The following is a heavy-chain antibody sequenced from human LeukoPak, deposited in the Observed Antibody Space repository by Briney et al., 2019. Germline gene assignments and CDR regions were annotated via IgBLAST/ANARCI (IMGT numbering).Heavy chain of an antibody. Sequence: PSETLSLTCTVSGGSISSYYWSWIRQPPGKGLEWIGYIYYGGSTNYNPSLKSRVTISVDTSKNQFSLKLSSVTAADTAVYYCATHHDFWSGGLDYWGQGTLVTVSS. CDR2: IYYGGST. J-gene: IGHJ4*02. CDR3: ATHHDFWSGGLDY. V-gene: IGHV4-59*01. CDR1: GGSISSYY. D-gene: IGHD3-3*01.